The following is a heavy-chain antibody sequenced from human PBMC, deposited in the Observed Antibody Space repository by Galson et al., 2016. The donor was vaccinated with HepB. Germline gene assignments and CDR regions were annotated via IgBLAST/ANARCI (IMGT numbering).Heavy chain of an antibody. V-gene: IGHV1-8*01. CDR2: MNPNSANT. Sequence: SVKVSCKASGYTFSNYDINWVRQATGQGLEWMGWMNPNSANTGYAQNFQGRVTMTMDTSITTAYMELSSLGPEDTAVYYCARGPPRTGSGNYYRAQLSHKWSDPGGQGTLVPASS. CDR3: ARGPPRTGSGNYYRAQLSHKWSDP. CDR1: GYTFSNYD. J-gene: IGHJ5*02. D-gene: IGHD3-10*01.